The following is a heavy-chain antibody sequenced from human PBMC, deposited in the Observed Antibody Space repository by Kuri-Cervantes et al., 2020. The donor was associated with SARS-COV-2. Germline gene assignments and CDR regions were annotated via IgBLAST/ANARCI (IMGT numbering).Heavy chain of an antibody. CDR2: INPNSGGT. CDR3: ARDPGGLDAFDI. J-gene: IGHJ3*02. CDR1: GYTFTGYY. V-gene: IGHV1-2*06. Sequence: ASVNVSCKASGYTFTGYYMHWVRQAPGQGLDWMGRINPNSGGTNYAQKFQGRVTMTRDTSISTAYMELSRLRSDDTAVYYCARDPGGLDAFDIWGQGTMVTVSS. D-gene: IGHD4-23*01.